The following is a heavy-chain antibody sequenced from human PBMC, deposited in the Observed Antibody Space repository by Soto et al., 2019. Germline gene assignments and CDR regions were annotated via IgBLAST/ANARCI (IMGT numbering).Heavy chain of an antibody. CDR2: IYPADSDT. V-gene: IGHV5-51*01. CDR1: GYSFNAYW. Sequence: LGESLKISCKGSGYSFNAYWIAWVRQMPGKGLEWMGIIYPADSDTRYSPSFQGQVTISVDKSTSTAYLQWRSLKASGTAMYYCGRQALGGRYGKFDNWGQGTRVTVS. CDR3: GRQALGGRYGKFDN. D-gene: IGHD1-26*01. J-gene: IGHJ4*02.